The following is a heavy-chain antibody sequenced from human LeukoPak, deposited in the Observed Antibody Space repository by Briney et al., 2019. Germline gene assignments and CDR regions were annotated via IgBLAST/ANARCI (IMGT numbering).Heavy chain of an antibody. J-gene: IGHJ4*02. CDR2: INHSGST. Sequence: PSETLSLTCTVSGGSISSSSYYWGWIRQPPGKGLEWIGEINHSGSTNYNPSLKSRVTISVDTSKNQFSLKLSSVTAADTAVYYCATARYDSSGPLDYWGQGTLVTVSS. V-gene: IGHV4-39*07. D-gene: IGHD3-22*01. CDR1: GGSISSSSYY. CDR3: ATARYDSSGPLDY.